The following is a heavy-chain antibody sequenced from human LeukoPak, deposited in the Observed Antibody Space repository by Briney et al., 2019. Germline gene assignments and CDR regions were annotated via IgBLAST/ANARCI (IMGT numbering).Heavy chain of an antibody. J-gene: IGHJ4*02. CDR1: GGSTSSYY. CDR2: IYYSGST. D-gene: IGHD3-3*01. Sequence: SETLSLTCTVSGGSTSSYYWSWIRQPPGKGLEWIGYIYYSGSTNYNPSLKSRVTISVDTSKNQFSLKLSSVTAADTAVYYCARAHGDFWSGYYLFDYWGQGTLVTVSS. CDR3: ARAHGDFWSGYYLFDY. V-gene: IGHV4-59*01.